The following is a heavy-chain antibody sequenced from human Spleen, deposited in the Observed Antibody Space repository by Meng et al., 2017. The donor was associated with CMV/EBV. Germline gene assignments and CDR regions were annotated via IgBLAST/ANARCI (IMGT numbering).Heavy chain of an antibody. CDR2: IRYDGSNK. J-gene: IGHJ5*02. Sequence: GGPLRLSXAASGFTFTSYAMHWVRQAPGKGLEWVAFIRYDGSNKYYADSVKGRFTISRDNSKNTLYLQMSSLRAEDTAVYYCAKDPPSYCGGDCYSENWFDPWGQGTLVTVSS. CDR3: AKDPPSYCGGDCYSENWFDP. CDR1: GFTFTSYA. V-gene: IGHV3-30*02. D-gene: IGHD2-21*01.